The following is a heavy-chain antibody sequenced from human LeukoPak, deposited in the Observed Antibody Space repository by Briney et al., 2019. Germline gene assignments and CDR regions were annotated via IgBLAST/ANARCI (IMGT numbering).Heavy chain of an antibody. J-gene: IGHJ4*02. D-gene: IGHD3-16*02. CDR2: ISGSGGST. CDR3: AKMVLAFGGVIVPYFDY. CDR1: GFTFSSYA. V-gene: IGHV3-23*01. Sequence: GGSLRLSCAASGFTFSSYAMSWVRQAPGKGLEWVSAISGSGGSTYYADSVKGRFTISRDNSKNTLYLQMNSLRAEDTAVYYCAKMVLAFGGVIVPYFDYWGQGTLVTVSS.